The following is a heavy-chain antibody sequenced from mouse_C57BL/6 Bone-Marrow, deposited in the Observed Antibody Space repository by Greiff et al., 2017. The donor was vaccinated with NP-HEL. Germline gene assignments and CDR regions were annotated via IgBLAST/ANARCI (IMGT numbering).Heavy chain of an antibody. V-gene: IGHV1-31*01. CDR1: GYSFTGHY. Sequence: VQLQQPGSELVKPGASVKISCKASGYSFTGHYMHWVKQSHGNILDWIGYIYPYNGVSSYNQKFKGKATLTVDKSSSTAYMELRSLTSEDSAVYYCARRGGFDLFDSWGQGATLTVSS. J-gene: IGHJ2*01. CDR2: IYPYNGVS. CDR3: ARRGGFDLFDS.